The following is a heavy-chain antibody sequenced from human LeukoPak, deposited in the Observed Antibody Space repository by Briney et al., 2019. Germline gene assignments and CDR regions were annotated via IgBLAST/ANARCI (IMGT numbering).Heavy chain of an antibody. CDR1: GFTVSSNY. CDR3: ARDRVTGTLDFDS. J-gene: IGHJ4*02. Sequence: GGSLRLSCAASGFTVSSNYMSWVRQAPGKGLEWVSVTYGGGSTYYADSVKGRFSISRDNSKNTLYLQMSSLRTEDSAVYYCARDRVTGTLDFDSWGQGTLVTVSS. CDR2: TYGGGST. D-gene: IGHD1-7*01. V-gene: IGHV3-66*02.